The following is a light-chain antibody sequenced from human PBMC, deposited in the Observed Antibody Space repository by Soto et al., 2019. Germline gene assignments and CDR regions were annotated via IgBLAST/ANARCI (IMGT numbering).Light chain of an antibody. Sequence: QSVLTQPPSVSGAPGQRVTISCTGSSSSIGAGYDVHWYQQLPGTAPKVLIYGNSNRPSGVPDRFSGSKSGTSASLAITGLQDEDEADYYCQSYDSSLSAVVFGGGTKLTVL. CDR3: QSYDSSLSAVV. CDR1: SSSIGAGYD. CDR2: GNS. J-gene: IGLJ2*01. V-gene: IGLV1-40*01.